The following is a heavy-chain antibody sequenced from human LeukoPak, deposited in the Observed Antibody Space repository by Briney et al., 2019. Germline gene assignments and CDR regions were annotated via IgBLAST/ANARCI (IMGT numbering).Heavy chain of an antibody. Sequence: SETLSLTCTVSGYSISSRYYWGWIRQPPGKGLEWIGSIYHSGNTYYNPSLKSRVTISVDTSKNQFSLKLSSVTAADTAVYYCATRLHYYYDTSPSFFDIWGQGTMVTVSS. J-gene: IGHJ3*02. CDR2: IYHSGNT. CDR1: GYSISSRYY. CDR3: ATRLHYYYDTSPSFFDI. D-gene: IGHD3-22*01. V-gene: IGHV4-38-2*02.